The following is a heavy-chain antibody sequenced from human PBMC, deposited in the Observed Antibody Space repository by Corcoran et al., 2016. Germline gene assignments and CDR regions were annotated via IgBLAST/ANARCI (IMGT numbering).Heavy chain of an antibody. CDR3: ARERTYYSDY. V-gene: IGHV3-33*01. J-gene: IGHJ4*02. CDR1: GFTFSSCG. CDR2: IWYDGSNK. Sequence: QVQLVESGGGVVQPVRSLRLSCAASGFTFSSCGMHWVRPAPGKGLEWVAVIWYDGSNKYYADSVKGRFTISRDNSKNTVYLQMNSLRAEDTAVYYCARERTYYSDYCGQGTLVTVSS. D-gene: IGHD2-21*01.